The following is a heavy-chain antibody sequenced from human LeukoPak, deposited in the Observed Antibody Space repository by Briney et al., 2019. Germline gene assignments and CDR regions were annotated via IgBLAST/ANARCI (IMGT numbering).Heavy chain of an antibody. CDR2: IIPIFGTA. Sequence: EASVKVSCKASGGTFSSYAISWVRQAPGQGMEWMGGIIPIFGTANYAQKFQGRGTITGDEARSTDYMELSSLRSEDTAVYYCARTPPDYGGNYYFDYWGQGTLVTVSS. CDR1: GGTFSSYA. D-gene: IGHD4-23*01. J-gene: IGHJ4*02. CDR3: ARTPPDYGGNYYFDY. V-gene: IGHV1-69*01.